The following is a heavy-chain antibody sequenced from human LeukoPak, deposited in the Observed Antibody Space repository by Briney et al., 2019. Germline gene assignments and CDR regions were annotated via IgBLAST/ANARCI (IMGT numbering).Heavy chain of an antibody. J-gene: IGHJ4*02. D-gene: IGHD3-3*01. CDR1: GFTFNDHA. V-gene: IGHV3-23*01. CDR2: ISGSGGST. Sequence: PGGSLRLSCAGSGFTFNDHAMSWVRQAPGKGLEWVSSISGSGGSTYYADYVKGRSTISRDNSKKVVYFEMNSLRGEDTAVYFCARGGQNFVFWSFDYWGQGALAVASS. CDR3: ARGGQNFVFWSFDY.